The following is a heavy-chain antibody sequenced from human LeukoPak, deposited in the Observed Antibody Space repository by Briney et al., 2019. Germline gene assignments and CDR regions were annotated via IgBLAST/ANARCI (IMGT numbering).Heavy chain of an antibody. CDR1: GGTFSSYA. V-gene: IGHV1-69*06. J-gene: IGHJ1*01. D-gene: IGHD3-22*01. CDR3: ARDYYYDSSGYYGQH. CDR2: IIPTFGTA. Sequence: VASVKVSCKASGGTFSSYAISWVRQAPGQGLEWMGRIIPTFGTANYAQKFQGRVTITADKSTSTAYMELSSLRSEDTAVYYCARDYYYDSSGYYGQHWGQGTLVTVSS.